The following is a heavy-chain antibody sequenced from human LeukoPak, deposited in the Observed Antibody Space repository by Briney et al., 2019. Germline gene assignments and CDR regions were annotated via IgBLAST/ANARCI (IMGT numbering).Heavy chain of an antibody. Sequence: GSLRLSCAASGFTFSSYGMRWVRQAPGKGLEWVAVISYDGSNKYYADSVKGRFTISRDNSKNTLYLQMNSLRAEDTAVYYCAKDAAGIFDYWGQGTLVTVSS. CDR1: GFTFSSYG. J-gene: IGHJ4*02. V-gene: IGHV3-30*18. D-gene: IGHD1-1*01. CDR2: ISYDGSNK. CDR3: AKDAAGIFDY.